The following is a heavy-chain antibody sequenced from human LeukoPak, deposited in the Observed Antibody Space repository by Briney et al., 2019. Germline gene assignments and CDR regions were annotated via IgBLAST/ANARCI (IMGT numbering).Heavy chain of an antibody. CDR1: GFTVSSNY. J-gene: IGHJ4*02. V-gene: IGHV3-53*01. D-gene: IGHD3-9*01. CDR2: IYSGCST. CDR3: ARIVRLRYFDWLLDY. Sequence: GWSLRLSCAASGFTVSSNYMSWVRQAPGKGLDWVAVIYSGCSTYYADSVKGGCTISRDNSKNTLYLQMNRMRAEDTAVYYCARIVRLRYFDWLLDYWGQGTLVTVSS.